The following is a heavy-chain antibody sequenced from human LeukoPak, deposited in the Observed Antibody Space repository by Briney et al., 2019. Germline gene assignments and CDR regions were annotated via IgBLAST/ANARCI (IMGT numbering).Heavy chain of an antibody. CDR1: GASFNSDDQY. CDR3: SRGLDSRKLGY. Sequence: SQTLSLTCPVSGASFNSDDQYWNWIRQSPGKGLEWIGSIHTSGMLYNKPSLEGRVTMSRDTSKSQFSLNLSSLTAADTAVYFCSRGLDSRKLGYWGQGILVTVSS. V-gene: IGHV4-31*03. J-gene: IGHJ4*02. CDR2: IHTSGML. D-gene: IGHD3-22*01.